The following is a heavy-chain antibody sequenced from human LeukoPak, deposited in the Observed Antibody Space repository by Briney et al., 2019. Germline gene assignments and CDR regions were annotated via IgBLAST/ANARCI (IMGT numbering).Heavy chain of an antibody. Sequence: GESLKISCKGSGYSFTTYWIGWVRQMPGKGLEWMGIIYPGDSDTRYSPSFQGQVTISADKSISAAYLQWSSLKASDTAMYYCARRSYYDSSGYYHYFDYWGQGTPVTVSS. CDR2: IYPGDSDT. CDR1: GYSFTTYW. CDR3: ARRSYYDSSGYYHYFDY. D-gene: IGHD3-22*01. J-gene: IGHJ4*02. V-gene: IGHV5-51*01.